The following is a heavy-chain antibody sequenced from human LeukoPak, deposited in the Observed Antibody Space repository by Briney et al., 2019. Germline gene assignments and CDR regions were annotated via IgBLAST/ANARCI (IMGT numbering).Heavy chain of an antibody. Sequence: GGSLRPSSAASGFIFTIYAMHWVRQAPGKGLEWVAFLRHDGTNKYHADSVKGRFTICRDNSKNSLYLQMNGLRTDDTAVYYCAKDPSSESTNWLDPWGQGTLVTVSS. CDR1: GFIFTIYA. CDR2: LRHDGTNK. D-gene: IGHD3-22*01. CDR3: AKDPSSESTNWLDP. J-gene: IGHJ5*02. V-gene: IGHV3-30*02.